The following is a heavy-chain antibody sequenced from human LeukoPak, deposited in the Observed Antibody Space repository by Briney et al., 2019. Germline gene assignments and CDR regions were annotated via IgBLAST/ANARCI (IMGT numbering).Heavy chain of an antibody. CDR3: ARLTVVSLGDAFDI. J-gene: IGHJ3*02. D-gene: IGHD3-22*01. CDR1: GGSISSSSSY. V-gene: IGHV4-39*01. CDR2: IYYSGST. Sequence: PSETLSLTCTVSGGSISSSSSYWGWIRQPPGKGLEWIGNIYYSGSTYYNPSLKSRVTISVDTSKNQLSLRLSSVTAADTAVYFCARLTVVSLGDAFDIWGHGTMVTVSS.